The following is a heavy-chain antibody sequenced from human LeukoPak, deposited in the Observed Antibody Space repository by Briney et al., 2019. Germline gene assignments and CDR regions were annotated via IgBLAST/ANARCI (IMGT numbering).Heavy chain of an antibody. CDR1: GFTFSSYG. Sequence: GTSLRLSCAASGFTFSSYGMHWVRQAPGKGLEWGAVIWSDGSNKYYADSVTGRFTISRDNSKNTLYLQMNSLRAEDTAVYYCARRRYSVYDFDYWGQGTLVTVSS. CDR3: ARRRYSVYDFDY. CDR2: IWSDGSNK. V-gene: IGHV3-33*01. J-gene: IGHJ4*02. D-gene: IGHD5/OR15-5a*01.